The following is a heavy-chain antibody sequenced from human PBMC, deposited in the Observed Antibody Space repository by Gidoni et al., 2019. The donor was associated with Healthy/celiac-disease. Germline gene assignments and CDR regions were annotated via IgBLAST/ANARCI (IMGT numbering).Heavy chain of an antibody. J-gene: IGHJ5*02. D-gene: IGHD3-10*01. CDR3: ARKRITMVRGVITSNWFDP. Sequence: QVQLVESGGGLVKPGGSLRLSCAASGFTFSDYYMSWIRQAPGKGLEWVSYISSSSSYTNYADSVKGRFTISRDNAKNSLYLQMNSLRAEDTAVYYCARKRITMVRGVITSNWFDPWGQGTLVTVSS. CDR1: GFTFSDYY. V-gene: IGHV3-11*05. CDR2: ISSSSSYT.